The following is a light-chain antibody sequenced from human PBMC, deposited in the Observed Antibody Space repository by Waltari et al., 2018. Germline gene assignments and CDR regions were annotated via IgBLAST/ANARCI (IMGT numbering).Light chain of an antibody. J-gene: IGKJ4*01. Sequence: DIVMTQSPESLAVSLGERATTHCTSSESVLYSSNNKNHLAWYQQTPGQPPKLLLYWASTRKSGVPDRFSGSGSETDFTLTVTSLQAEDAAVYYCQQYYSTPLTFGGGTRVEI. CDR3: QQYYSTPLT. V-gene: IGKV4-1*01. CDR1: ESVLYSSNNKNH. CDR2: WAS.